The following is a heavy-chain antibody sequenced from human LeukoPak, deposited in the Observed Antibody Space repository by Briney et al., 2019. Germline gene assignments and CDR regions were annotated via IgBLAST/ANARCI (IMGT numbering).Heavy chain of an antibody. J-gene: IGHJ4*02. D-gene: IGHD6-13*01. CDR1: GFTFSSYA. Sequence: GGSLRLSCAASGFTFSSYAMSWVRQAPGKGLEWVSSIGGSGSYIYYADSVKGRFTISRDNAKNSLYLQMNSLRAEDTAVYYCARATTKAGIAAAGTGYWGQGTLVTVSS. CDR2: IGGSGSYI. CDR3: ARATTKAGIAAAGTGY. V-gene: IGHV3-21*01.